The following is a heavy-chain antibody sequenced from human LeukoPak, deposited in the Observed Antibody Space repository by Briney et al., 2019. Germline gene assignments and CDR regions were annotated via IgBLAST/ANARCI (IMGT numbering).Heavy chain of an antibody. Sequence: GGSLRLYCAASGFAISSYDMHWVRQATGEGLEWVSAIGTAGDTYYPGSVKGRFTISRENAKTSLYLQMNSLRAGDTAVYYCARAYRGYYGSGSYYNDAFDIWGQGTMVTVSS. D-gene: IGHD3-10*01. J-gene: IGHJ3*02. V-gene: IGHV3-13*04. CDR1: GFAISSYD. CDR3: ARAYRGYYGSGSYYNDAFDI. CDR2: IGTAGDT.